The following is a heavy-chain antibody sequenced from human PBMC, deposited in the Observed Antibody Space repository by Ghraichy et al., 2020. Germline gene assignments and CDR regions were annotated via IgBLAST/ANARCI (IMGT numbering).Heavy chain of an antibody. D-gene: IGHD1-26*01. V-gene: IGHV3-9*01. CDR3: AKGVSWELLGEYFDY. J-gene: IGHJ4*02. CDR2: ISWNSGSI. CDR1: GFTFDDYA. Sequence: GGSLRLSCAASGFTFDDYAMHWVRQAPGKGLEWVSGISWNSGSIGYADSVKGRFTISRDNAKNSLYLQMNSLRAEDTALYYCAKGVSWELLGEYFDYWGQGTLVTVSS.